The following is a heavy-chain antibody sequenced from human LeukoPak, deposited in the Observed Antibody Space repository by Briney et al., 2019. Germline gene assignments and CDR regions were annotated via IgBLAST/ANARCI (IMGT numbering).Heavy chain of an antibody. J-gene: IGHJ4*02. D-gene: IGHD5-18*01. Sequence: TSGGSLRLSCAASAFTFSDYSMNWVRQAPGKGLEWVASISSSSPYIYYTDSVKGRFTISRDNAKNSLYLQMNSLRAEDTAVYYCARLYSRVGPFDYWGQGTLVTVSS. CDR2: ISSSSPYI. V-gene: IGHV3-21*01. CDR1: AFTFSDYS. CDR3: ARLYSRVGPFDY.